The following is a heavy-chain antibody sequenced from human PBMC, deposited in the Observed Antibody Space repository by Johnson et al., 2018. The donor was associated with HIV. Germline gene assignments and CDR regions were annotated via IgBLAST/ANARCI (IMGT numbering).Heavy chain of an antibody. V-gene: IGHV3-30*18. CDR1: GFIFSSYD. CDR3: AKANYYVYAFDI. Sequence: QVQLMESGGGVVQPGESLRLSCAASGFIFSSYDMHWVRQAPGKGLEWVAVISYDGSNKYYADSVKGRFTISRDNSKSTLYLQMSRLRDEDTAVYYCAKANYYVYAFDIWGQGTMVTVSS. D-gene: IGHD3-10*02. J-gene: IGHJ3*02. CDR2: ISYDGSNK.